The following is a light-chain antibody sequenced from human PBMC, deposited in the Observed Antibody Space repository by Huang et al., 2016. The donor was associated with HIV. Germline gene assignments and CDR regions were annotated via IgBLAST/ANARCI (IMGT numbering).Light chain of an antibody. CDR1: QNIGTS. CDR3: QHSDGLSPLT. CDR2: DAS. J-gene: IGKJ4*01. V-gene: IGKV1-9*01. Sequence: DIQMTQSPSSLSASVGDRVTITCRASQNIGTSLAWYQQRPGRAPTLVIYDASTLQRGVPSRVSGSGSRTVFTLNIGCLQVEDAAIYYCQHSDGLSPLTFGGGTKVDLK.